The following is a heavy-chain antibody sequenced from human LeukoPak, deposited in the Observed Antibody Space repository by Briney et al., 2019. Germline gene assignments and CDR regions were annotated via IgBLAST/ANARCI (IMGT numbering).Heavy chain of an antibody. V-gene: IGHV1-2*02. CDR3: ARDLSTMIRD. CDR1: GGTFSSYA. CDR2: INPNSGGT. J-gene: IGHJ4*02. Sequence: GVSVKVSCKASGGTFSSYAISWVRQAPGQGLEWMGWINPNSGGTNYAQKFQGRVTMTRDTSISTAYMELSRLRSDDTAVYYCARDLSTMIRDWGQGTLVTVSS. D-gene: IGHD3-22*01.